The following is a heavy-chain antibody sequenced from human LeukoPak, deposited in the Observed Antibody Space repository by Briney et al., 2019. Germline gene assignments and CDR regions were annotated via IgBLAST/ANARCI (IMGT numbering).Heavy chain of an antibody. Sequence: PGGSLRLSCAASGLTFSSFEMSWVRQAPGKGLEWVSAISGSGGSAYYADSVKGRFTISRDNSRNSLSLQMNSLRAEDTALYYCAKTGYSSGWYRIWEYWGQGTLVTVSS. CDR2: ISGSGGSA. CDR3: AKTGYSSGWYRIWEY. J-gene: IGHJ4*02. D-gene: IGHD6-19*01. CDR1: GLTFSSFE. V-gene: IGHV3-23*01.